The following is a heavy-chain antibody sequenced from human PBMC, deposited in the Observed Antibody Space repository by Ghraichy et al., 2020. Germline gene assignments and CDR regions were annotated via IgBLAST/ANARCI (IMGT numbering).Heavy chain of an antibody. J-gene: IGHJ4*02. V-gene: IGHV4-31*03. Sequence: SETLSLTCTVSGGSISSGGYYWSWIRQHPGKGLEWIGYIYYSGSTYYNPSLKSRVTISVDTSKNQFSLKLSSVTAADTAVYYCARVGYYGSGSYSAVDYWGQGTLVTVSS. CDR3: ARVGYYGSGSYSAVDY. CDR2: IYYSGST. D-gene: IGHD3-10*01. CDR1: GGSISSGGYY.